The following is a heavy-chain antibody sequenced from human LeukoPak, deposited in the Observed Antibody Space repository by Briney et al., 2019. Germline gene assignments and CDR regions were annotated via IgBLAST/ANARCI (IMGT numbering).Heavy chain of an antibody. D-gene: IGHD3-10*01. CDR2: INPNSGGT. J-gene: IGHJ3*02. Sequence: ASVKVSCKASGYTFTGYYMHWVRQAPGQGLEWMGWINPNSGGTNYAQKFQGRVTMTRGTSISTAYMELSRLRSDDTAVYYCARGITMVRGVIYIWGQGTMVTVSS. CDR3: ARGITMVRGVIYI. CDR1: GYTFTGYY. V-gene: IGHV1-2*02.